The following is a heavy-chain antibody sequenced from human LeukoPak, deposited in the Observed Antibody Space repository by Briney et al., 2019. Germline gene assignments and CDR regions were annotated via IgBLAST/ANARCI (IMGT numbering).Heavy chain of an antibody. V-gene: IGHV4-39*07. D-gene: IGHD6-19*01. CDR1: GGSITKNGYY. CDR2: MHYSGST. CDR3: CGSGWFAGPFGY. Sequence: PSETLSLTCSVSGGSITKNGYYWGWIRQSPETGLEWIGSMHYSGSTYYNPSLNSQVTISVDTSKNQFSLKLTSVTAADTAVYYCCGSGWFAGPFGYWGQGALVTVSS. J-gene: IGHJ4*02.